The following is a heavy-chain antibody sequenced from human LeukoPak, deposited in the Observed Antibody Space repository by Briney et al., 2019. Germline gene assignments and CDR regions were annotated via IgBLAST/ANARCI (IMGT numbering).Heavy chain of an antibody. J-gene: IGHJ5*02. CDR1: GYTFTSYG. Sequence: ASVKVSCKASGYTFTSYGISWVRQAPGQGLEWMGWISAYNGNTNYAQKLQGRVTMTTDTSTSTAYMGLRSLRSDDTAVYYCASRRYYYDSSGSGGADWFDPWGQGTLVTVSS. V-gene: IGHV1-18*01. CDR3: ASRRYYYDSSGSGGADWFDP. D-gene: IGHD3-22*01. CDR2: ISAYNGNT.